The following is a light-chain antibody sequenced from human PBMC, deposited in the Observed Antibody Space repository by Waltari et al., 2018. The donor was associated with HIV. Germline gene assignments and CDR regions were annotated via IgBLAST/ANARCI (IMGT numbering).Light chain of an antibody. CDR3: QQHHGTPYT. Sequence: EIVMTQSPEPLAVSLGERATTNCKSSQSVLYTSNNKNNLALAGYQQKPGQPPKLLIFCASSRGSGVPDRFSGIGSGTDFTLTISSLQAEDAAFYYCQQHHGTPYTFGQGTKVEIK. CDR2: CAS. J-gene: IGKJ2*01. CDR1: QSVLYTSNNKNN. V-gene: IGKV4-1*01.